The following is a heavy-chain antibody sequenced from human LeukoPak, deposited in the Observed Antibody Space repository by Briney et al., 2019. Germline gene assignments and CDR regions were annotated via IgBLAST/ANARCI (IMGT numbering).Heavy chain of an antibody. V-gene: IGHV6-1*01. D-gene: IGHD6-19*01. CDR3: ARGSAGITVAVWRQ. CDR1: GDCVTSSGAD. J-gene: IGHJ4*02. CDR2: TYYRSKWYN. Sequence: SQTLSLTCAISGDCVTSSGADWDWIRQSPSRGLEWLGRTYYRSKWYNDYALSVKSRITINPDTSKNQFSLQLNSVAPQDTAVYYCARGSAGITVAVWRQWGQGTLVIVSS.